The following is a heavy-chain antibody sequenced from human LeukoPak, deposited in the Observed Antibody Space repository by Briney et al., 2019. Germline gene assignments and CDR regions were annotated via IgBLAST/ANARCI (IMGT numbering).Heavy chain of an antibody. J-gene: IGHJ6*02. Sequence: PGGSLRLSCAASGFTFSSYAMSWVRQAPGKGLEWVGFIRSKAYGGTTEYAASVKGRFTISRDDSKSIAYLQMNSLKTEDTAVYYCTSQGYCSGGSCYGMDVWGQGTTVTVSS. CDR1: GFTFSSYA. V-gene: IGHV3-49*04. CDR3: TSQGYCSGGSCYGMDV. CDR2: IRSKAYGGTT. D-gene: IGHD2-15*01.